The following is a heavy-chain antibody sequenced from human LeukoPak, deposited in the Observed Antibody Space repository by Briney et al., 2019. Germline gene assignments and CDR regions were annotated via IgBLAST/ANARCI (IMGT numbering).Heavy chain of an antibody. V-gene: IGHV3-48*03. CDR3: ARADYYDSSGYTYYFDY. D-gene: IGHD3-22*01. J-gene: IGHJ4*02. CDR1: GFTFSNYE. CDR2: ISSSGDSI. Sequence: GGSLRLSCAASGFTFSNYEMNWVRQAPGKGLEWVSYISSSGDSIYYADSVRGRFTISRDNAKNSLYLQMNGLRAEDTAVYYCARADYYDSSGYTYYFDYWGQGTLVTVSS.